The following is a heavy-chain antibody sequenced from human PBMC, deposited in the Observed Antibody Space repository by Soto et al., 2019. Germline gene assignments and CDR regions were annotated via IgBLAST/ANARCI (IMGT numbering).Heavy chain of an antibody. Sequence: PGGSLRLSCAASGVSFSTYGMYWVRQAPAGGLEWVALVWYDGSKEYYADSVKGRFTISRDNSKNTLYLQMNSLRAEDTAVYFCARTDWNYGTGVFDIWGQGTMVTVSS. CDR2: VWYDGSKE. CDR1: GVSFSTYG. V-gene: IGHV3-33*01. J-gene: IGHJ3*02. CDR3: ARTDWNYGTGVFDI. D-gene: IGHD1-7*01.